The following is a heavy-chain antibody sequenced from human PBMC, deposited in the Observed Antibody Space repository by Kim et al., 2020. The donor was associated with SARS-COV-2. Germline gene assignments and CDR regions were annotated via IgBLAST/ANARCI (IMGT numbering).Heavy chain of an antibody. Sequence: ASVKVSCKASGYTFTSYAMNWVRQAPGQGLEWMGWINTNTGNPTYAQGFTGRFVFSLDTSVSTAYLRISSLKAEDTAVYYCARGHFDTIFGVVISLDAFDIWGQGTMVTVSS. D-gene: IGHD3-3*01. CDR2: INTNTGNP. J-gene: IGHJ3*02. CDR1: GYTFTSYA. CDR3: ARGHFDTIFGVVISLDAFDI. V-gene: IGHV7-4-1*02.